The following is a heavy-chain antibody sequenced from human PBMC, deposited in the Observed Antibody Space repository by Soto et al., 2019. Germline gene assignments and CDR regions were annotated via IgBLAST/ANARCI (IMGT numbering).Heavy chain of an antibody. J-gene: IGHJ4*02. CDR3: VSSSNGVCYD. CDR1: GGPINTSRYY. D-gene: IGHD2-8*01. CDR2: MTYGGGTA. Sequence: SETLSLTCTVSGGPINTSRYYWGWIRQSPGKGLIWIGSMTYGGGTAYYNSSLKSRVTISVDTAKNQFSLRLSSVTVADTAVYYCVSSSNGVCYDWGQGSVGTVSS. V-gene: IGHV4-39*01.